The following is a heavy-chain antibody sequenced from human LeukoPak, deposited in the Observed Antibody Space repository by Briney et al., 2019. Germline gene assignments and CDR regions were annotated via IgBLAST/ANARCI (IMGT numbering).Heavy chain of an antibody. Sequence: SETLSLTCNVSAGPENTYFWSWIRQPPGKGLEWIGYFYHSGSTNYNPSLKTRAIMSVDTSRKQFSLKLTSVTPADTAVYYCVRGATTAMVFFTDNWGQGIRVTVSS. CDR3: VRGATTAMVFFTDN. J-gene: IGHJ4*02. CDR1: AGPENTYF. V-gene: IGHV4-59*02. D-gene: IGHD5-18*01. CDR2: FYHSGST.